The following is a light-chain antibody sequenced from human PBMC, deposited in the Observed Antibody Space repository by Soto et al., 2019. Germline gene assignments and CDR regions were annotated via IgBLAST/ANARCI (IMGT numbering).Light chain of an antibody. CDR2: SSN. V-gene: IGLV1-47*02. Sequence: QSVLTQPPSASGTPGQRVIISCSGSSSNIGSNHVYWYQQFPETAPRLLIYSSNQRPSGVPDRFSGSKSGTSASLAISGLRSEYEADYYCAAWDDSLSGLYVFGTGTKVTVL. CDR1: SSNIGSNH. CDR3: AAWDDSLSGLYV. J-gene: IGLJ1*01.